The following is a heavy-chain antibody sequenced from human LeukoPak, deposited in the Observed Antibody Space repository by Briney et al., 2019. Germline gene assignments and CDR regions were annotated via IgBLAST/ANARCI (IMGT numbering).Heavy chain of an antibody. J-gene: IGHJ4*02. D-gene: IGHD3-10*01. CDR3: ARENGSGSRGLDF. V-gene: IGHV4-4*07. CDR1: AGSISNYF. CDR2: IYTSGTT. Sequence: SETLSLTCTDSAGSISNYFWSWIRQPAGKGLEWIGRIYTSGTTNYSPSPKSRVTMSVDTSTNQFSLKLTSVTAADTAVYYCARENGSGSRGLDFWGQGTLVTVSS.